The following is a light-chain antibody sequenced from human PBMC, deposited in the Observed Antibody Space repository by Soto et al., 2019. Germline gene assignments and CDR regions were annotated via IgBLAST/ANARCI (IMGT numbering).Light chain of an antibody. Sequence: DIQMTQSPSTLSASVGDRVTITCRASQSVSPWLAWYQQKPGKAPDLLIYKVSTLESGVPSRFSGSGSGTEFTLTISSLQPDDSATYYCQHYNSYSTFGQGTKVESK. J-gene: IGKJ1*01. CDR3: QHYNSYST. V-gene: IGKV1-5*03. CDR1: QSVSPW. CDR2: KVS.